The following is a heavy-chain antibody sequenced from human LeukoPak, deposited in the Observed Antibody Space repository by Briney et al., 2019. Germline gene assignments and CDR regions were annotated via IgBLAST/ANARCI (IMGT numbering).Heavy chain of an antibody. CDR1: GFTFSSYG. Sequence: PGGSLRLSCAASGFTFSSYGMHWVRQAPGKGLEWVAFIRYDGSNKYYADSVKGRFTISRDNAKNSLYLQMNSLRAEDTAVYYCARTNGLNWYFDLWGRGTLVTVSS. J-gene: IGHJ2*01. D-gene: IGHD2-8*01. CDR3: ARTNGLNWYFDL. CDR2: IRYDGSNK. V-gene: IGHV3-30*02.